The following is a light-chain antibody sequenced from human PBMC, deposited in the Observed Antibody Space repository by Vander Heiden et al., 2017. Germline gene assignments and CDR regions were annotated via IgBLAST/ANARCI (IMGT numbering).Light chain of an antibody. CDR2: WAS. Sequence: DIVMTQSPESLAVSLGERATISCRSSQNILYDSNNKNYFAWYQQKPGQSPRLLFSWASARETGVPDRFSGSGSGTDFTLTINNLQAEDVALYYCQQEDYFPVTFGGGTKVEIK. V-gene: IGKV4-1*01. CDR3: QQEDYFPVT. CDR1: QNILYDSNNKNY. J-gene: IGKJ4*01.